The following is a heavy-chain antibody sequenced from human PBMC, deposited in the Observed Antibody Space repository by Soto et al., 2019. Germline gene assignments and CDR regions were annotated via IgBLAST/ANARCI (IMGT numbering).Heavy chain of an antibody. D-gene: IGHD3-10*01. CDR2: INHSGST. V-gene: IGHV4-34*01. CDR3: ARWVPGPAPFDY. CDR1: GGSFSGYY. Sequence: SETLSLTCAVYGGSFSGYYWSWIRQPPGKGLEWIGEINHSGSTNYNPSLKSRVTISVDTSKNQFSLKLSSVTAADTAVYYCARWVPGPAPFDYWGQGTLVTVSS. J-gene: IGHJ4*02.